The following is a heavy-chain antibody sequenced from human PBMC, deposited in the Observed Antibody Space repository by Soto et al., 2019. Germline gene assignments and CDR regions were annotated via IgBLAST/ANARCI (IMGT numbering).Heavy chain of an antibody. J-gene: IGHJ2*01. Sequence: QVQLVQSGAEVKKPGASVKVSCKASGYTFTNYAMHWVRQAPGQRLEWMGWINAGNCNTKYSQKFQGRVTITRDTSASTAYTELSSLRSEDTAVYYCARGGSLYWYFDLWGRGTLVTVSS. D-gene: IGHD1-26*01. V-gene: IGHV1-3*01. CDR1: GYTFTNYA. CDR2: INAGNCNT. CDR3: ARGGSLYWYFDL.